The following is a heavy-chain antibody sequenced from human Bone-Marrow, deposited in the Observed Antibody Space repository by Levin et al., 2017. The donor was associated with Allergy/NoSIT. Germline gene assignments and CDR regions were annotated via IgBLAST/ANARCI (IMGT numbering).Heavy chain of an antibody. CDR1: RFTFSNYA. Sequence: PGGSLRLSCAASRFTFSNYAMHWVRQAPGKGLEWVALISDDGSNKYYADSVKGRFTISRDNSKNTLYLQMNSLRPEDTAVYYCARPLVPWRDENPFFDYWGQGTLVTVAS. CDR3: ARPLVPWRDENPFFDY. D-gene: IGHD6-13*01. CDR2: ISDDGSNK. J-gene: IGHJ4*02. V-gene: IGHV3-30*04.